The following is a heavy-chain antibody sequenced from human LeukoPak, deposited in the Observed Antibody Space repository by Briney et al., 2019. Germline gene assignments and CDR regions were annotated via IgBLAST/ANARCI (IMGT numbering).Heavy chain of an antibody. CDR1: GFTFSSYA. V-gene: IGHV3-30-3*01. J-gene: IGHJ3*02. CDR3: ARGDDIVAVPAARGYAFDI. Sequence: QSGGSLRLSCAASGFTFSSYAMHWVRQAPGKGLEWVAVISYDGSNKYYADSVKGRFTISRDNSKNTLVLQMNSLRADDTAVYYCARGDDIVAVPAARGYAFDIWGQGAMVTVSS. CDR2: ISYDGSNK. D-gene: IGHD2-2*01.